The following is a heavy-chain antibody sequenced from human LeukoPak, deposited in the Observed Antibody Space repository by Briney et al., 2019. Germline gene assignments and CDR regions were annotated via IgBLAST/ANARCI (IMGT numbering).Heavy chain of an antibody. Sequence: NPSETLSLTCAVYGGSFSGYYWSWIRQPPGKGLEWIGEINHSGGTNYNPSLKSRVTISVDTSKIQFSLKLTSVTAADTAVYYCAKARITMIVVVPFDYWGQGTLVTVSS. CDR2: INHSGGT. D-gene: IGHD3-22*01. J-gene: IGHJ4*02. CDR1: GGSFSGYY. CDR3: AKARITMIVVVPFDY. V-gene: IGHV4-34*01.